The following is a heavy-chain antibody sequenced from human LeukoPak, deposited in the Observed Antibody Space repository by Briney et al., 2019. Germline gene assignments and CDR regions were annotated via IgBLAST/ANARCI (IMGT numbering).Heavy chain of an antibody. V-gene: IGHV1-2*06. Sequence: PPASVKVSCKASGYTFTGYYMHWVRQAPGQGLEWMGRINPNSGGTNYAQKFQGRVTMARDTSNSTAYMELSRLRSDDTAVYYCARGSIVVVPAALEDFDYWGQGTLVTVSS. CDR3: ARGSIVVVPAALEDFDY. J-gene: IGHJ4*02. CDR2: INPNSGGT. D-gene: IGHD2-2*01. CDR1: GYTFTGYY.